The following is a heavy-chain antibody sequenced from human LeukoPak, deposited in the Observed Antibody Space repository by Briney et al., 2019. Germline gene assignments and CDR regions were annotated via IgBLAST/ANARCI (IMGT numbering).Heavy chain of an antibody. Sequence: ASVKVSCKVSGYTLTELSMHWVRQAPGKGLEWMGGFDPEDGETIYAQKFQGRVTMTEDTSTDTAYMELSSLRSEDTAVYYCATLNDYGGNSSPVDYWGQGTLVTVSS. V-gene: IGHV1-24*01. CDR1: GYTLTELS. CDR3: ATLNDYGGNSSPVDY. D-gene: IGHD4-23*01. CDR2: FDPEDGET. J-gene: IGHJ4*02.